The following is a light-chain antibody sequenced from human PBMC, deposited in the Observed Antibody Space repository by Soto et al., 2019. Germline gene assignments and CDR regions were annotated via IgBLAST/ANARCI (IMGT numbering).Light chain of an antibody. CDR1: QSVSSSY. V-gene: IGKV3-20*01. CDR2: GGS. CDR3: QQYGSSPQT. J-gene: IGKJ5*01. Sequence: IVLTQSPGTLSLSPGERATLSCRASQSVSSSYLAWYQQKLGQAPRLLIYGGSSRATGIPDRFSGSGSGTDFTLTISRLEPEDFAVYYCQQYGSSPQTFGQGTRLEIK.